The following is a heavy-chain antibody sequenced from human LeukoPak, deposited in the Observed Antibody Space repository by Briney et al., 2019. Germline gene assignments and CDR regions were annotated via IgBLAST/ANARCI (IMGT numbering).Heavy chain of an antibody. J-gene: IGHJ4*02. CDR2: SYYSGST. CDR3: ARHRYSSDWYGEDY. D-gene: IGHD6-19*01. V-gene: IGHV4-39*01. CDR1: GDSIRSGDND. Sequence: SETLSLTCTVSGDSIRSGDNDWSWIRQHPVKGLDWIGSSYYSGSTYYNPSLKSRLNISVDTYKNQLSLTLSSVTAADTPVYYCARHRYSSDWYGEDYWRERTLLTVSS.